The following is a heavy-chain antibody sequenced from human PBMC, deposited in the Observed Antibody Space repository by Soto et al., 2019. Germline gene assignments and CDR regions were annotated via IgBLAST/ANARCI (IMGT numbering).Heavy chain of an antibody. CDR3: ARGVRAETYYNAFDD. D-gene: IGHD3-10*01. CDR1: GFSFKNYA. J-gene: IGHJ4*01. Sequence: QVQLVESGGGVVQPGSSLRLSCAASGFSFKNYAFHWVRQAPGKGLEWVALISHNDEPKIFYADSVQGRFTISRDNFKNTVYLHMNSLRDDDTAVYHCARGVRAETYYNAFDDWGQGTQVTVSS. V-gene: IGHV3-30-3*01. CDR2: ISHNDEPKI.